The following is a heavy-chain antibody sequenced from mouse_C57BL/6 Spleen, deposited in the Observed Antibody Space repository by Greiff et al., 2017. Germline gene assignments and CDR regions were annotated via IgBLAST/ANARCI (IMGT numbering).Heavy chain of an antibody. CDR1: GYTFTSYW. CDR2: IYPSDSAT. CDR3: ARNNFSAMDY. Sequence: VQLQQPGAELVRPGSSVKLSCKASGYTFTSYWMHWVKQRPIHGLEWIGNIYPSDSATHYNQKFKDKATLTVDKSSSTAYMQLSSLTSEDTAVYYYARNNFSAMDYWGQGTSVTVSS. V-gene: IGHV1-52*01. J-gene: IGHJ4*01. D-gene: IGHD5-2*01.